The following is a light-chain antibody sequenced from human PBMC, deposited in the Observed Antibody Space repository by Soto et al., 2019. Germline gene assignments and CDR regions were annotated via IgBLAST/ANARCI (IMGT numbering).Light chain of an antibody. CDR3: QQRSTSIT. CDR2: DAS. V-gene: IGKV3-11*01. Sequence: MVLTQSPATLSLWPGETAILSCRASQTVSSYLSWYQHKPGQAPRLLIYDASKRAPVIPARFRGSASGTDFTLTSSSREPEDFAVYYCQQRSTSITFGQGKRLEIE. J-gene: IGKJ5*01. CDR1: QTVSSY.